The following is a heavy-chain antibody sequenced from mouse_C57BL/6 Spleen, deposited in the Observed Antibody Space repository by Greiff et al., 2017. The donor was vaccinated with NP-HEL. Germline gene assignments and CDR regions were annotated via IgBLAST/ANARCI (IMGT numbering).Heavy chain of an antibody. J-gene: IGHJ4*01. CDR2: ISYDGSN. CDR3: ARSPSSYAMDY. V-gene: IGHV3-6*01. D-gene: IGHD2-10*02. Sequence: EVKLMESGPGLVKPSQSLSLTCSVTGYSITSGYYWNWIRQFPGNKREWMGYISYDGSNNYNPSLKNRISITRDTSNNQFFLKLNSVTTEDTATYYCARSPSSYAMDYWGQGTSVTVSS. CDR1: GYSITSGYY.